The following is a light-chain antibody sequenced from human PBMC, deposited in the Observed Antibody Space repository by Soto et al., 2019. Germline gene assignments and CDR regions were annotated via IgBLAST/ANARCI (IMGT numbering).Light chain of an antibody. V-gene: IGKV1-39*01. J-gene: IGKJ4*01. CDR1: QPINRF. CDR3: QQSYSNLVT. Sequence: QLTQFPSSLSASIGDRVTISCRASQPINRFLTWYQQKPGKAPKLLVHGVSSLQSGIHSRFSGSGSGTEFTLTISSLQPEDFATYYCQQSYSNLVTFGEGTNVEF. CDR2: GVS.